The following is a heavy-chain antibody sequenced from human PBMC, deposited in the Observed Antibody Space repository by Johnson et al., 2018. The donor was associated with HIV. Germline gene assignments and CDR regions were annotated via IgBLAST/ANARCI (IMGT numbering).Heavy chain of an antibody. Sequence: VQLVESGGGLVKPGGSLRLSCAASGFTFSSSAFHWVRQAPGKGLEWVAVISYDGSNKYYAASVKGRFTISRDNAKNSLYLQMNSLRVEDTAVYYCASADVFDIWGQGTVVTVSS. CDR1: GFTFSSSA. CDR2: ISYDGSNK. J-gene: IGHJ3*02. CDR3: ASADVFDI. V-gene: IGHV3-30-3*01.